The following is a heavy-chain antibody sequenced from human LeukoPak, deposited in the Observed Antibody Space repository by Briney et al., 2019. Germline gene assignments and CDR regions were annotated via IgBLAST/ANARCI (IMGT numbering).Heavy chain of an antibody. CDR3: ARLGAGPTYYDFWSGYSSFYFDY. D-gene: IGHD3-3*01. CDR2: IYYSGST. J-gene: IGHJ4*02. V-gene: IGHV4-39*01. CDR1: GGSISSSSYF. Sequence: SETLSLTCTVSGGSISSSSYFWGWIRQPPGKGLEWIGSIYYSGSTYYNPSLKSRVTISVDTSKNQFSLKLSSVTAADTAVYYCARLGAGPTYYDFWSGYSSFYFDYWGQGTLVTVSS.